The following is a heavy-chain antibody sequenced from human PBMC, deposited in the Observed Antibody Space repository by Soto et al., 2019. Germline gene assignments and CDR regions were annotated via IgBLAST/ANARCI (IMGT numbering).Heavy chain of an antibody. V-gene: IGHV4-34*01. CDR1: GGFVSSGSYY. CDR3: ARVERGTATTVVDAFDI. CDR2: MSHSGGT. Sequence: QVQLQQWGAGLLKPSETLSLTCAVYGGFVSSGSYYWSWIRQPPGKGLEWIGEMSHSGGTHFNPSLKSRVPISVDTPKNQCSLKMSSVTAADTALYYCARVERGTATTVVDAFDIWGPGTMVTVSS. D-gene: IGHD1-1*01. J-gene: IGHJ3*02.